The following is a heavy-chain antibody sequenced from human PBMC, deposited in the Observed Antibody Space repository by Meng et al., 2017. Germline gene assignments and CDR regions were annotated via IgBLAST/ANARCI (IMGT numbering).Heavy chain of an antibody. D-gene: IGHD6-19*01. CDR1: GFSVTTSY. CDR3: ARDSSSGWYHNY. Sequence: EVQLAEAGGGLTPPGGSLRLSCTASGFSVTTSYMSWVRQAPGKELEWVSVIYSGGSTYYADSVKGRFSISRDNSKNTLYLQMNSLRAEDTAVYFCARDSSSGWYHNYWGQGTLVTVSS. CDR2: IYSGGST. V-gene: IGHV3-53*01. J-gene: IGHJ4*02.